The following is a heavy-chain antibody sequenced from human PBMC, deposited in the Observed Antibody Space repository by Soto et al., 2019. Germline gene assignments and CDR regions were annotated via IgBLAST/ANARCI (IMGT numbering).Heavy chain of an antibody. V-gene: IGHV1-46*03. CDR3: TRDARSYSGGWQFDY. J-gene: IGHJ4*02. CDR1: GYPFIAYY. D-gene: IGHD6-19*01. Sequence: QVQLVQSGAEVKKPGASVKVSCKTSGYPFIAYYMHWVRQAPGQGLEWMGRINPTGGSTNYAQKFQGRVTMPRDTSTTTVYMDLSSLTSEDTAVYYCTRDARSYSGGWQFDYWGQGTLVTVSS. CDR2: INPTGGST.